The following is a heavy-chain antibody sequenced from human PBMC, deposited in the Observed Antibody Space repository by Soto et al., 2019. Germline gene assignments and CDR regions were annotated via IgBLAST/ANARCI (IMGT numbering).Heavy chain of an antibody. Sequence: SETLSLTCTVSGDSISSGGYYWSWIRQPPGKGLEWIGCIYYSGSTNYNPSLKSRVTISVDTSKNQFSLKLSSVTAADTAVYYCAREKPYSSSWYHDYWGQGTLVTVSS. D-gene: IGHD6-13*01. V-gene: IGHV4-61*08. CDR1: GDSISSGGYY. CDR3: AREKPYSSSWYHDY. CDR2: IYYSGST. J-gene: IGHJ4*02.